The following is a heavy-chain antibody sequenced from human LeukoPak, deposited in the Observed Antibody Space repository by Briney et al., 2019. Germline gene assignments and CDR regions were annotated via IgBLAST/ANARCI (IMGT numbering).Heavy chain of an antibody. Sequence: APVKVSCKASGYTFTSSDINWVRQAAGQGLEWMGWMNPNSGNTGYAQNFQGRVTITRNTSISTAYMELSSLRSEDTAVYYCARGQGHYYYYYMDVWGKGTTVTVSS. J-gene: IGHJ6*03. CDR3: ARGQGHYYYYYMDV. CDR1: GYTFTSSD. V-gene: IGHV1-8*03. CDR2: MNPNSGNT.